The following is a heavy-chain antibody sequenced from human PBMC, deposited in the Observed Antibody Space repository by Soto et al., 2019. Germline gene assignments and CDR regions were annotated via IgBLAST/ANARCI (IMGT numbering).Heavy chain of an antibody. V-gene: IGHV6-1*01. D-gene: IGHD3-3*01. CDR3: ARERFLEWLLFCFDY. CDR1: GDSVSSNSAA. J-gene: IGHJ4*02. CDR2: TYYRSKWYN. Sequence: SPAHSLTCAISGDSVSSNSAAWNWIRQTQSIGLEWLGRTYYRSKWYNDYAVSVKSRITINPDTSKNQFSLQLNSVTPEDTAVYYCARERFLEWLLFCFDYWGQGTLVTVSS.